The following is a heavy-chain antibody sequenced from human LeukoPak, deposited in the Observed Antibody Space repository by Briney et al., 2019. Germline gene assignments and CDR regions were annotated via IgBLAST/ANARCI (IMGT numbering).Heavy chain of an antibody. V-gene: IGHV3-33*01. CDR2: IWCDGSNK. J-gene: IGHJ4*02. CDR1: GFTFSSYG. Sequence: GGSLRLSCAASGFTFSSYGMHWVRQAPGKGLEWVAVIWCDGSNKYYADSVKGRFTISRDNSKNTLYLQMNSLRAEDTAVYYCARFQQLVPFDYWGQGTLVTVSS. D-gene: IGHD6-13*01. CDR3: ARFQQLVPFDY.